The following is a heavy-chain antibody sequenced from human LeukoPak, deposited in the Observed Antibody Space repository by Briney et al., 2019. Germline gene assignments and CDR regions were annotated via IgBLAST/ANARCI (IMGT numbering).Heavy chain of an antibody. Sequence: GGSLRPSCAASGFTFSSYAMSWVRQAPGKGLEWVSAISGSGGSTYYADSVKGRFTISRDNSKNTLYLQMNSLRAEDTAVYYCAKGTLYQLLPFDYWGQGTLVTVSS. CDR1: GFTFSSYA. V-gene: IGHV3-23*01. J-gene: IGHJ4*02. CDR3: AKGTLYQLLPFDY. CDR2: ISGSGGST. D-gene: IGHD2-2*01.